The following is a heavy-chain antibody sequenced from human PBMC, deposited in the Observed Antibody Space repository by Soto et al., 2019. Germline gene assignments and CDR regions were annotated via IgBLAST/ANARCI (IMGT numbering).Heavy chain of an antibody. J-gene: IGHJ6*02. Sequence: ASVKVSCKASGYTFTSYDINWVRQATGQGREWMGWMNPNSGNTGYAQKFQGRVTMTRNTSISTAYMELSSLRSEDTAVYYCARVITFFGVVIIRAYYYGMDVWGQGTTVTVSS. CDR3: ARVITFFGVVIIRAYYYGMDV. V-gene: IGHV1-8*01. D-gene: IGHD3-3*01. CDR1: GYTFTSYD. CDR2: MNPNSGNT.